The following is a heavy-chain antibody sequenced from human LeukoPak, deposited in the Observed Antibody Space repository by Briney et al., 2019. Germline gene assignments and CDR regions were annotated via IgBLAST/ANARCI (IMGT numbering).Heavy chain of an antibody. CDR2: ISGSGDST. J-gene: IGHJ4*02. V-gene: IGHV3-23*01. Sequence: PGGSLRLSCAASGFTVSNMYMTWVRQAPGKGLEWVSGISGSGDSTYYADSVKGRFTISRDNSKNTLYLQMNSLRAEDTAVYYCARRSGIAVAGAFDYWGQGTLVTVSS. D-gene: IGHD6-19*01. CDR3: ARRSGIAVAGAFDY. CDR1: GFTVSNMY.